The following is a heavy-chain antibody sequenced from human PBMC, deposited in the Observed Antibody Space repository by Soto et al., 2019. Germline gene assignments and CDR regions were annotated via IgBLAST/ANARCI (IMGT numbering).Heavy chain of an antibody. Sequence: PSETLSLTCTVSGASISSGGYYWTWIRQYPGKGLEWIGYVYYGGNTNFNPSLRSRVAMSVDRSKNQFSLELKSVTVADTAVYYCARDSSGSRYFYHLSGQGTLVTVSS. J-gene: IGHJ5*02. D-gene: IGHD1-26*01. CDR1: GASISSGGYY. CDR2: VYYGGNT. CDR3: ARDSSGSRYFYHL. V-gene: IGHV4-31*03.